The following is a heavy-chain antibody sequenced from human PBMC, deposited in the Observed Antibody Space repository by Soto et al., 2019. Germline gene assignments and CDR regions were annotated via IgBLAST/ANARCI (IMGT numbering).Heavy chain of an antibody. CDR1: GYTFTSYG. CDR2: ISAYNGNT. Sequence: ASVKVSCKASGYTFTSYGISWVRQAPGQGLEWMGWISAYNGNTNYAQKLQGRVTMTTDTSTSTAYMELRSLRSDDTAVYYCARVSPQSYDCWSGYLRGRGWFDPWGQGTLVTVSS. D-gene: IGHD3-3*01. CDR3: ARVSPQSYDCWSGYLRGRGWFDP. J-gene: IGHJ5*02. V-gene: IGHV1-18*01.